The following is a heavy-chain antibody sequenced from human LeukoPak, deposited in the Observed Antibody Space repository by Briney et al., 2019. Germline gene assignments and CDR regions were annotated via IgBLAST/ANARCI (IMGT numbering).Heavy chain of an antibody. J-gene: IGHJ4*02. CDR1: GFRFSRYA. V-gene: IGHV3-30*04. Sequence: GGPLRLSCAGSGFRFSRYAIHWVRQTHWGLEWVAVISHDGSDNRYADSVRGRVTISRDNSRNMVYLQFSSLTTDDTARYYCAKECDASFYELDSWGQGTHVTVSS. CDR3: AKECDASFYELDS. CDR2: ISHDGSDN. D-gene: IGHD3-10*01.